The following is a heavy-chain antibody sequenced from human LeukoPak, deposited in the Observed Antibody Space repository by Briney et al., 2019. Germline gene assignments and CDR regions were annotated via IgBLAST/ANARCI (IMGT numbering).Heavy chain of an antibody. CDR1: GFTFSSYG. CDR3: AKDMGKGASDY. V-gene: IGHV3-30*18. J-gene: IGHJ4*02. D-gene: IGHD3-10*01. Sequence: GGSLRLSCAASGFTFSSYGMHWVRQAPGKGLEWVAVISYDGSNKYYADSVKGRFTISRENSKNTLYLQMNSLRAEDTAVYYCAKDMGKGASDYWGQGTLVTVSS. CDR2: ISYDGSNK.